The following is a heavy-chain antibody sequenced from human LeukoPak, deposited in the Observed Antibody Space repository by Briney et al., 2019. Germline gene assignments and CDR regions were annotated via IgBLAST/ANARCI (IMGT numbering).Heavy chain of an antibody. CDR1: GFTFSSYA. V-gene: IGHV3-64*01. Sequence: GGSLTLYCAASGFTFSSYAMHRVRQAPGQGLEYVSATSSNGGSTYYANSVKGRFTISRDNSTNTMYLRMVSLSSKDMAVYYCARGRGIAARPGYFDYWGQGTLVTVSS. CDR2: TSSNGGST. D-gene: IGHD6-6*01. J-gene: IGHJ4*02. CDR3: ARGRGIAARPGYFDY.